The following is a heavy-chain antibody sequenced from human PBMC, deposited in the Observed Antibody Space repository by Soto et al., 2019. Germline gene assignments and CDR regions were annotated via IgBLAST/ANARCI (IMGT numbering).Heavy chain of an antibody. D-gene: IGHD2-21*01. CDR2: IYFTGIT. Sequence: SETLSLTCTVSSGSLSSVGYYWNWIRQHPVKGLEWIGYIYFTGITYSTPSLKSRVTLSVDTSKSQFSLELRSVTAADTAIYYCARAPAYHKVNXFDLGGPGVLVXVXS. CDR1: SGSLSSVGYY. J-gene: IGHJ5*02. CDR3: ARAPAYHKVNXFDL. V-gene: IGHV4-31*03.